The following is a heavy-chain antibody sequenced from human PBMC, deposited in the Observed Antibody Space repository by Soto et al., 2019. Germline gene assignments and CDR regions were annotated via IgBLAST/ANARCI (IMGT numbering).Heavy chain of an antibody. Sequence: EVQLVESGGGLVQPGGSLRLSCAASGFTFSSYDMHWVRQATGKGLEWVSVIGTAGDTYYPGSVKGRFTISRENAKNSLYLQMNSLRAVDTAVYSCARASGWPNYFDYWGQGTLVTVSS. V-gene: IGHV3-13*01. CDR2: IGTAGDT. CDR3: ARASGWPNYFDY. J-gene: IGHJ4*02. CDR1: GFTFSSYD. D-gene: IGHD6-19*01.